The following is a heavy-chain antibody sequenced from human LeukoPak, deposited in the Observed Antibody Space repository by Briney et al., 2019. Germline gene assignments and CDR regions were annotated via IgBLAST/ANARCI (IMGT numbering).Heavy chain of an antibody. J-gene: IGHJ4*02. V-gene: IGHV4-30-4*01. CDR2: IYYSGST. CDR3: AGSGYSPLSGNFDY. Sequence: PSETLSLTCTVSGGSISSGDYYWCWIRQPPGKGLEWIGYIYYSGSTYYNPSLKSRVTISVDTSKNQFSLKLSSVTAADTAVYYCAGSGYSPLSGNFDYWGQGTLVTVSS. D-gene: IGHD3-22*01. CDR1: GGSISSGDYY.